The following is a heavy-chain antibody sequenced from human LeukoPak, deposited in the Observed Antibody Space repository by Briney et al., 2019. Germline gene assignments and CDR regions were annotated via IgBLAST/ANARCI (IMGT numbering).Heavy chain of an antibody. CDR3: TTQIGDY. Sequence: GGSLRLSCAASGFTFSNAWMTWVRQAPGKGLEWVGRIKSNADGGTADYAAPVNARFIISRDDSKNTLYLHMDSLKTEDTAVYYCTTQIGDYWGQGTLVAVSS. V-gene: IGHV3-15*01. D-gene: IGHD3-10*01. CDR2: IKSNADGGTA. CDR1: GFTFSNAW. J-gene: IGHJ4*02.